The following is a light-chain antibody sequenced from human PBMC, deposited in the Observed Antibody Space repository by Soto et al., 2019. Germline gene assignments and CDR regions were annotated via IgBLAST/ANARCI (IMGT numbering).Light chain of an antibody. Sequence: IVMTQSPDTLSVSLGERATLSCRASQSVSSNLAWYQQKPVQAPRLLIHDASTRATGIPARFSGSGSGTDFTLTITSLQSEDFAVYYCQVYNNWPVTFGRGTKVDIK. J-gene: IGKJ3*01. V-gene: IGKV3-15*01. CDR3: QVYNNWPVT. CDR2: DAS. CDR1: QSVSSN.